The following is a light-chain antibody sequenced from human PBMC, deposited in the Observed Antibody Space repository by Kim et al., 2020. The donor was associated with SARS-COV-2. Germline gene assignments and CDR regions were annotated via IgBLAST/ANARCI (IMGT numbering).Light chain of an antibody. CDR2: QAS. CDR3: HKRYNWYPIT. Sequence: SSGENAALCSSAGQIVSTYFAGCQQKRGRAPRLRICQASNRSTGISDRLSGSGSGTDYTHTISSLETDDLAVYYCHKRYNWYPITSGKGTRLDIK. CDR1: QIVSTY. J-gene: IGKJ5*01. V-gene: IGKV3-11*01.